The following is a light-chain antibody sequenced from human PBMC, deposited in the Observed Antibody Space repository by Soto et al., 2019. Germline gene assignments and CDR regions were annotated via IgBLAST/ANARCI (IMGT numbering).Light chain of an antibody. CDR3: QQYNNGAIT. CDR1: QSVISN. V-gene: IGKV3-15*01. J-gene: IGKJ5*01. CDR2: GAS. Sequence: EIVMTQSPATLSVSPGERRTLPCRASQSVISNLAWYQQKPGQAPRLLIYGASTRATGLPARFSGSGSGIEFTLTVCGLQFQDFAVYYCQQYNNGAITFGQGTRLEIK.